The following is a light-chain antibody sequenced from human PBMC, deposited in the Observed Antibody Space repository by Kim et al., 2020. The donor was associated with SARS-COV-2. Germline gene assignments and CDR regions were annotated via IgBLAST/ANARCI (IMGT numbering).Light chain of an antibody. CDR2: GAS. Sequence: VSPGHRATRSCTASQSVSSNLAWYQQKPGQAPRLLIYGASTRATGIPARFSGSGSGTEFTLTISSLQSEDFAVYYCQQYNNWPPYTFGQGTKLEI. CDR3: QQYNNWPPYT. V-gene: IGKV3-15*01. J-gene: IGKJ2*01. CDR1: QSVSSN.